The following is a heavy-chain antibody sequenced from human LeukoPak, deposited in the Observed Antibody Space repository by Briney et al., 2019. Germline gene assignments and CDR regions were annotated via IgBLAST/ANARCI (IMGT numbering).Heavy chain of an antibody. CDR2: TYYRSKWYS. CDR3: AKNIAAAVFLTWFDP. J-gene: IGHJ5*02. V-gene: IGHV6-1*01. Sequence: SQTLSLTCAISGDSVSSNSAAWNWTRQSPSRGLEWLGRTYYRSKWYSDYAVSVKSRITINPDTSKNQFTLQLNSVTPEDTAVYYCAKNIAAAVFLTWFDPWGQGTLVTVSS. CDR1: GDSVSSNSAA. D-gene: IGHD6-13*01.